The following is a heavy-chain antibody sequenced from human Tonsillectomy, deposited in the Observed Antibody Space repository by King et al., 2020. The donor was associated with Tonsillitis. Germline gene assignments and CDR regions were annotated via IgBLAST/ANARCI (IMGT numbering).Heavy chain of an antibody. V-gene: IGHV5-10-1*03. CDR1: GYRFTSYW. J-gene: IGHJ6*03. CDR2: IDPSDSYT. Sequence: VQLVESGAEVKKPGESLSISCQGSGYRFTSYWISWVRQMPGKGLEWMGRIDPSDSYTNYSPSFQGHVTISADKSISTAYLQWSSLKASDTAMYYCARLERLSGAYKYYMDVWGKGTTVTVSS. CDR3: ARLERLSGAYKYYMDV. D-gene: IGHD1-1*01.